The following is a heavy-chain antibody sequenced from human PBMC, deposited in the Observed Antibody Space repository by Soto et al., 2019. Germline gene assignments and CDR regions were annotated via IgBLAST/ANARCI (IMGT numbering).Heavy chain of an antibody. V-gene: IGHV4-4*02. D-gene: IGHD2-2*01. CDR2: ISHYGNT. CDR3: ARNGDCTSGICYVGWFDP. CDR1: GGSMRNDDW. Sequence: QVQLQESGPGLVEPSGTLSLTCGVSGGSMRNDDWWSWVRQTPGKGLEWIGEISHYGNTNYNPSLERRVTMSIDTSKNQFSLKVRSLTAADTAMYYCARNGDCTSGICYVGWFDPWGQGTLVSVSS. J-gene: IGHJ5*02.